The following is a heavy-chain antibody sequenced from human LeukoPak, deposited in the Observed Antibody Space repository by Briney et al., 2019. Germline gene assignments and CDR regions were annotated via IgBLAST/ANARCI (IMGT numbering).Heavy chain of an antibody. CDR2: IYPGDSET. Sequence: EESLKISCTGSGYSFTSYWIGWVRQMPGKGLEWMGIIYPGDSETRYSPSFQGQVTISADKSISTAYLQWSSLKASDTAMYYCATQDIVATINAFDIWGQGTMVTVSS. V-gene: IGHV5-51*01. D-gene: IGHD5-12*01. CDR1: GYSFTSYW. CDR3: ATQDIVATINAFDI. J-gene: IGHJ3*02.